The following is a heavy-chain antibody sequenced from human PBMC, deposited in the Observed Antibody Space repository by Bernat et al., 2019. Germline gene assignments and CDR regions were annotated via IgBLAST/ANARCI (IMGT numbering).Heavy chain of an antibody. CDR3: ARDRLTAPNYSFYYYMDV. CDR1: GGTFSNYT. J-gene: IGHJ6*03. Sequence: QVQLVQSGAEVKKPGSSVKVSCRASGGTFSNYTINWVRQAPGQGLQWMGRIIPILDLANYAQHFQGRVAFTADESTSTAYMELSSLRFDDTALYYCARDRLTAPNYSFYYYMDVWGKGTLVTVSS. V-gene: IGHV1-69*08. D-gene: IGHD5-12*01. CDR2: IIPILDLA.